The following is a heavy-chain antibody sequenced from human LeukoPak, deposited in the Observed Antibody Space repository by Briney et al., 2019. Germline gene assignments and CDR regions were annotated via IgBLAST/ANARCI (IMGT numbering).Heavy chain of an antibody. V-gene: IGHV1-18*01. D-gene: IGHD3-22*01. CDR3: ARDYYYDSSGLVDY. CDR2: ISAYNGNT. Sequence: ASVKVSCKASGYTFTSYGISWVRQAPGQGLEWMGWISAYNGNTNYAQKLQGRVTMTTDTSTSTAYMELRSPRSDDTAVYYCARDYYYDSSGLVDYWGQGTLVTVSS. J-gene: IGHJ4*02. CDR1: GYTFTSYG.